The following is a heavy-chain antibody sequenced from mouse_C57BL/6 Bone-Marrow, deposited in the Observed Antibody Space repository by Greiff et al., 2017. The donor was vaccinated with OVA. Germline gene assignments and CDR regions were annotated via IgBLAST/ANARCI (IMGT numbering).Heavy chain of an antibody. D-gene: IGHD1-1*01. CDR2: IDPENGDT. J-gene: IGHJ3*01. CDR3: TTFYGSSRPWFAY. V-gene: IGHV14-4*01. Sequence: VHVKQSGAELVRPGASVKLSCTASGFNIKDDYMHWVKQRPEQGLEWIGWIDPENGDTEYASKFQGKATITADTSSNAAYLQLSSLTSEDTAVYYCTTFYGSSRPWFAYWGQGTLVTVSA. CDR1: GFNIKDDY.